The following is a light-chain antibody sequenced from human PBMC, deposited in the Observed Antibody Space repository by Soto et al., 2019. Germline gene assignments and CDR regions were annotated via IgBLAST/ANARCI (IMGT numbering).Light chain of an antibody. CDR3: QKCKVAPFT. CDR2: AAS. CDR1: QDIANF. J-gene: IGKJ4*01. Sequence: ILMTQSPSSLSAFVGDRVTITCRASQDIANFLAWYQQKPGKVPKLLIYAASTLQSGVPSRFSGSGSGTDFTLTISSLQPEDVATYYCQKCKVAPFTFGGGTKGISN. V-gene: IGKV1-27*01.